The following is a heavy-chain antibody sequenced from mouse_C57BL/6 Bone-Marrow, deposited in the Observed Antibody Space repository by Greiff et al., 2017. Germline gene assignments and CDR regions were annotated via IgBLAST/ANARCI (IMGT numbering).Heavy chain of an antibody. J-gene: IGHJ1*03. CDR1: GYTFTEYT. CDR3: ARNEDRMIHHWYFDV. CDR2: FYPGSGSI. D-gene: IGHD2-4*01. V-gene: IGHV1-62-2*01. Sequence: VKLQESGAELVQPGASVKLSCKASGYTFTEYTIHWVKQRSGQGLEWIGWFYPGSGSITYNEKLKDKATLTADKSSSTVYMELSRLTSEDSAVYFCARNEDRMIHHWYFDVWGTGTTVTVSA.